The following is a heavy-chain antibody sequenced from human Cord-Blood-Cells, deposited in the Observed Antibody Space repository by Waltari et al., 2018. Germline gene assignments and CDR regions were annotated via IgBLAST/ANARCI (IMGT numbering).Heavy chain of an antibody. CDR1: GGSISSYY. Sequence: QVQLQESGPGLVKPSETLSLTCTVSGGSISSYYWSWIRQPPGKGLEWIGYIYYSGSTNYNPSLKSRVTISVDTSKNQFSLKRSSVTAADTAVYYCARQVRYCSSTSCNDAFDIWGQGTMVTVSS. D-gene: IGHD2-2*01. V-gene: IGHV4-59*08. CDR3: ARQVRYCSSTSCNDAFDI. CDR2: IYYSGST. J-gene: IGHJ3*02.